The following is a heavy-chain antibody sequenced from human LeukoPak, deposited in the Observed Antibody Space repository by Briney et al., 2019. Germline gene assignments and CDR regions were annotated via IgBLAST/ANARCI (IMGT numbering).Heavy chain of an antibody. CDR3: ARDLEGAPGERFAFDI. V-gene: IGHV1-18*01. D-gene: IGHD1-26*01. CDR1: GYTFTSYG. Sequence: ASVKVSCKASGYTFTSYGISWVRQAPRQGLEWMGWISAYNGNTNYAQKLQGRVTMTTDTSTSTAYMELRSLRSDDTAVYYCARDLEGAPGERFAFDIWGQGTMVTVSS. CDR2: ISAYNGNT. J-gene: IGHJ3*02.